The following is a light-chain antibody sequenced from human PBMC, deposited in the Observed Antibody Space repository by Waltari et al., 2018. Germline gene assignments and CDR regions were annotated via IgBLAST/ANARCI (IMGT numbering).Light chain of an antibody. CDR3: ISYTSSSTPYV. J-gene: IGLJ1*01. V-gene: IGLV2-14*01. CDR2: EVS. CDR1: SSDVGGCNY. Sequence: QSALTQPASVSGSPGQSITISCPGTSSDVGGCNYVSWYQQHPGKAPKLMIYEVSNRPSGVSNRFSGSRSGNTASLTISGLQAEDEADYYCISYTSSSTPYVFGTGTKVTVL.